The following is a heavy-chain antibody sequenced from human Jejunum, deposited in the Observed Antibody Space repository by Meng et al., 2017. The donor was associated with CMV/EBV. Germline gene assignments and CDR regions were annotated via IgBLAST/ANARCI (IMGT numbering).Heavy chain of an antibody. D-gene: IGHD3-9*01. V-gene: IGHV1-46*01. CDR3: ARGRPPNSYDILTGFHYFFDY. CDR1: Y. J-gene: IGHJ4*02. Sequence: YGHWVRQAPGQGLEWMGIINPSGGSTSYAQKLQGRVTMTRDTSASTVYMELSSLRFEDTAVYFCARGRPPNSYDILTGFHYFFDYWGQGTLVTVSS. CDR2: INPSGGST.